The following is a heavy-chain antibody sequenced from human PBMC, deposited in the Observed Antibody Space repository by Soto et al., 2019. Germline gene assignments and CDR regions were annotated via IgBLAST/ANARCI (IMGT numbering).Heavy chain of an antibody. D-gene: IGHD1-26*01. CDR3: TTDAPQYRGSEV. CDR1: GINFKNAW. Sequence: EVRLVESGGGLVKPGGSLRLSCVASGINFKNAWMSWVRQAPGKGLEWVGLIKSKTDGEAVDYAGPVRGRISISRDDSENTIYLQMSRLESGDTAVYFCTTDAPQYRGSEVWGPGTLVTVSS. CDR2: IKSKTDGEAV. J-gene: IGHJ4*02. V-gene: IGHV3-15*01.